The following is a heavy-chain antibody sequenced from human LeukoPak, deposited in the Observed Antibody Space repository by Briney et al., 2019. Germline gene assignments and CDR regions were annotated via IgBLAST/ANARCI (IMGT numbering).Heavy chain of an antibody. Sequence: SETLSLTCTVSGGSISSSSYYWGWIRQPPGKGLEWIGSIYYSGSTYYNPSLKSRVTISVDTSKNQFSLKLNSVTAADTAVYYCARVSIAAEYYYMDAWGKGTTVTVSS. CDR2: IYYSGST. J-gene: IGHJ6*03. CDR1: GGSISSSSYY. V-gene: IGHV4-39*01. D-gene: IGHD6-25*01. CDR3: ARVSIAAEYYYMDA.